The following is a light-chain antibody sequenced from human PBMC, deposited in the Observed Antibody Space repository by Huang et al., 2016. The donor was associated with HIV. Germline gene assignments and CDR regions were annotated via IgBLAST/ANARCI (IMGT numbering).Light chain of an antibody. CDR2: GAS. V-gene: IGKV3D-15*01. CDR3: HQYNNWPPWT. Sequence: EIVMTQSPATLSVSPGERAIVLCRASQNINNNLAWYQQKPGQAPRLLIDGASTRGTGIPARFGGFGSGTEFTLTINSLQSEDFAVYYCHQYNNWPPWTFGQGTKVEI. CDR1: QNINNN. J-gene: IGKJ1*01.